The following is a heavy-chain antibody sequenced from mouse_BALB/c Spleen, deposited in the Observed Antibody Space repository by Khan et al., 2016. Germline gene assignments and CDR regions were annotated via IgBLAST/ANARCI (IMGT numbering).Heavy chain of an antibody. J-gene: IGHJ3*01. D-gene: IGHD2-4*01. CDR1: GFTFSDYY. Sequence: EVELVESGGGLVQPGGSLKLSCATSGFTFSDYYMYWVRQTPEKRLEWVAYISNGGGSTYYPDTVKGRFTISRDNAKNTLYLQMSRLKSEDTAMYYCARPMITTKGFAYWGQVTLVTVSA. CDR3: ARPMITTKGFAY. V-gene: IGHV5-12*02. CDR2: ISNGGGST.